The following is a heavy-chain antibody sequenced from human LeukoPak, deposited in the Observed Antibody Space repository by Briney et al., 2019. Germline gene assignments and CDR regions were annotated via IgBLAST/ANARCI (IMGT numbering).Heavy chain of an antibody. Sequence: GGSLRLSCAASGFTFSSYEMNWVRQAPGKGLEWVSSISSSSSYIYYADSVKGRFTISRDNAKNSLYLQMNSLRAEDTAVYYCARDLPYCGGDCAFDYWGQGTLVTVSS. CDR1: GFTFSSYE. CDR2: ISSSSSYI. CDR3: ARDLPYCGGDCAFDY. V-gene: IGHV3-21*01. D-gene: IGHD2-21*02. J-gene: IGHJ4*02.